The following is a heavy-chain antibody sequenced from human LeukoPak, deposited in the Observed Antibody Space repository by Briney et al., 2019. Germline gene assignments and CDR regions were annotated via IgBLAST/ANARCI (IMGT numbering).Heavy chain of an antibody. CDR1: GFSLSTSGMR. J-gene: IGHJ4*02. CDR3: ARSIVVVPAAASSFDY. V-gene: IGHV2-70*04. D-gene: IGHD2-2*01. Sequence: ESGPTLVNPTQTLTLTCTFSGFSLSTSGMRVSWIRQPPGKALEWLARIDWDDDKFYSTSLKTRLTISKDTSKNQVVLTMTNMDPVDTATYYCARSIVVVPAAASSFDYWGQETLVTVSS. CDR2: IDWDDDK.